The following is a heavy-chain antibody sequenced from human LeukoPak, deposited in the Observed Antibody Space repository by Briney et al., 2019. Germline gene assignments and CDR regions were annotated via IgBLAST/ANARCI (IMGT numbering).Heavy chain of an antibody. CDR1: GFTFSSYA. CDR2: ISYDGSNK. J-gene: IGHJ6*04. V-gene: IGHV3-30-3*01. Sequence: QPGRSLRLSCAASGFTFSSYAMHWVRQAPGKGLEWVAVISYDGSNKYYADSVKGRFTISRDNSKNTLYLQMNSLRAEDTAVYYCAREVIAVAGRPWGYYYYGMDVWGKGTTVTVSS. D-gene: IGHD6-19*01. CDR3: AREVIAVAGRPWGYYYYGMDV.